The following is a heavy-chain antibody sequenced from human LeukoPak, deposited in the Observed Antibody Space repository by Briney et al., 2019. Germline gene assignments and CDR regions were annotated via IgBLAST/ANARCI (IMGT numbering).Heavy chain of an antibody. J-gene: IGHJ4*02. Sequence: EASVKVSCKASGYTFTGYYMHWVRQAPGQGPEWMGWINPNSGGTNYAQKSQGRVTMTRDTSISTAYMELSRLRSDDTAVYYCARGHDYGDYGPLFGDYWGQGTLVTVSS. CDR1: GYTFTGYY. D-gene: IGHD4-17*01. CDR2: INPNSGGT. V-gene: IGHV1-2*02. CDR3: ARGHDYGDYGPLFGDY.